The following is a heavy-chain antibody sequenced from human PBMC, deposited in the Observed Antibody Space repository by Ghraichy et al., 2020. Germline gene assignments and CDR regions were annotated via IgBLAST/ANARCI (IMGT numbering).Heavy chain of an antibody. Sequence: ASVKVSCKASGYTFTSYGISWVRQAPGQGLAWMGWISASNGNTNYAQKLQGRVTMTTDTSTSTAYMELRRLRSDDTAVYYCAAYSSGWADAFDIWGQGTMVTVSS. J-gene: IGHJ3*02. CDR1: GYTFTSYG. D-gene: IGHD6-19*01. V-gene: IGHV1-18*04. CDR3: AAYSSGWADAFDI. CDR2: ISASNGNT.